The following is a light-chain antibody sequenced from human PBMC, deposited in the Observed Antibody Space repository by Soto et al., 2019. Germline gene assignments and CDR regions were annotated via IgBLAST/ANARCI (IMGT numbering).Light chain of an antibody. V-gene: IGKV3D-7*01. CDR3: QQDYNLPIT. J-gene: IGKJ5*01. Sequence: IVLTQSPGTLSLSPGERATLSCRVSQSISSSYLSWYQQRPGQAPRLLIYGASTRATGIPARFSGSGRGSGTDFTLTISSLQPEDFAVYYCQQDYNLPITFGQGTRLEIK. CDR2: GAS. CDR1: QSISSSY.